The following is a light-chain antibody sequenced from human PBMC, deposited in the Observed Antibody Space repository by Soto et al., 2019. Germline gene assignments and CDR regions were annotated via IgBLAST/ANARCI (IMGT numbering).Light chain of an antibody. CDR1: QSVSDY. V-gene: IGKV3-11*01. CDR3: QQRSDWPPIT. J-gene: IGKJ5*01. CDR2: DAS. Sequence: EVVLTQSPATLSLSPGERATLSCRASQSVSDYLAWYQQKPGQAPRLLIYDASQRPTDIPARFSGSGFGTDFTLTINNVEPDDFAVYYCQQRSDWPPITFGQGTRLHI.